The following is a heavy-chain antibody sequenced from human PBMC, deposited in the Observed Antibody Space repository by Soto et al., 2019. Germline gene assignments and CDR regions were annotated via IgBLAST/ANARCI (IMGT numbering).Heavy chain of an antibody. D-gene: IGHD6-13*01. CDR3: ARYRREAVAGYTLDN. CDR1: GGSFRGFY. CDR2: VYNSGST. Sequence: SETLSLTCAVSGGSFRGFYWTWIRQSPGKGLEWIGYVYNSGSTNYNPSLKSRVTISEDTSKSQFSLKVNSMTAADTAVYYCARYRREAVAGYTLDNWGQGILVTVSS. V-gene: IGHV4-59*01. J-gene: IGHJ4*02.